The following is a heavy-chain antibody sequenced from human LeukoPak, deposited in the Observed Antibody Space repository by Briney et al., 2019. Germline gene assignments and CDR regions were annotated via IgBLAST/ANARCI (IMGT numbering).Heavy chain of an antibody. CDR2: ISGGSGST. Sequence: GGSLRLSCAASGFIFSNYAMNWVRQAPGKGLEWVSGISGGSGSTYYADSVKGRFTISRDNSENTLYLQMNSLRAEDTAIYHCTRGGRYCTTTNCYIGKWGQGTLVTVSS. CDR1: GFIFSNYA. CDR3: TRGGRYCTTTNCYIGK. D-gene: IGHD2-2*02. V-gene: IGHV3-23*01. J-gene: IGHJ4*02.